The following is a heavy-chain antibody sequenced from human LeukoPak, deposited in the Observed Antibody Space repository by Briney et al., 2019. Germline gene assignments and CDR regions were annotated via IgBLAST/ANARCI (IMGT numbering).Heavy chain of an antibody. CDR1: GFTFSRNA. Sequence: PGWSLRLSCAASGFTFSRNAIHWVRQGPGKGLEWVSYIAHHVGNKYYADSVKGRFTISRDNSKRTLYLQMNSLRADDTAVYYCAKDGSWSCTDWGQGTLVTVSS. D-gene: IGHD2-8*02. J-gene: IGHJ4*02. CDR2: IAHHVGNK. CDR3: AKDGSWSCTD. V-gene: IGHV3-30*02.